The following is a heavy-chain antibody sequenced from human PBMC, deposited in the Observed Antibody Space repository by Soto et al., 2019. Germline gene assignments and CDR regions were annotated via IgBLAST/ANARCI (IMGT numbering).Heavy chain of an antibody. CDR2: ISYDGSRQ. J-gene: IGHJ4*02. CDR1: GFIFTDYA. CDR3: TREDA. V-gene: IGHV3-30-3*01. Sequence: GGSLRLSCRASGFIFTDYALHWVRQAPSKGLEWVSVISYDGSRQCCAGSVKGRFTISSDNSKNTLYLQMNSLRPEDTAVYYCTREDAWGQGIRVTVSS.